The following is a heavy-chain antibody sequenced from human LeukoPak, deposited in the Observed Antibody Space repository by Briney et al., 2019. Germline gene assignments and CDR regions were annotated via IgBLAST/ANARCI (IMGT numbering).Heavy chain of an antibody. J-gene: IGHJ4*02. CDR2: ISAYNGNT. D-gene: IGHD1-26*01. CDR1: GYTFTSYG. CDR3: ARDLGSSVGATPYFDY. Sequence: ASVKVSCKASGYTFTSYGISWVRQAPGQGREWMGWISAYNGNTNYAQKLQGRVTMTTDTSTSTAYMELRSLRSEDTAVYYCARDLGSSVGATPYFDYWGQGTLVTVSS. V-gene: IGHV1-18*01.